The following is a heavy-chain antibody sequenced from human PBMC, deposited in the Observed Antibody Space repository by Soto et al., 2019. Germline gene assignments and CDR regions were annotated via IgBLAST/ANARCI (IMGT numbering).Heavy chain of an antibody. CDR1: GFSLSTSGVG. CDR3: AHSPPLLYYYDSSVYYYGPGEGAFDI. J-gene: IGHJ3*02. D-gene: IGHD3-22*01. Sequence: QITLKESGPTLVKPTQTLTLTCTFSGFSLSTSGVGVGWIRQPPGKALEWLALIYWNDDKRYSPSLKSRLTITKDTSKNQVVLIMTNMDPVDTATYYCAHSPPLLYYYDSSVYYYGPGEGAFDIWGQGTMVTVSS. V-gene: IGHV2-5*01. CDR2: IYWNDDK.